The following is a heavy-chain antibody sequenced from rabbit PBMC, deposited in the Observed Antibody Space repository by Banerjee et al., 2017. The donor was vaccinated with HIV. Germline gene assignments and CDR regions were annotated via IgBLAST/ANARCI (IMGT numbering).Heavy chain of an antibody. CDR1: GFDFSSYYM. D-gene: IGHD5-1*01. Sequence: QEQLEESGGDLVKPEGSLTLTCTASGFDFSSYYMSWVRQAPGKGLEWIGIIYAVSSDRTYYASWAKGRFTISKTSSTTVTLQMTSLTAADTATYFCARRSDGSYGFDPWGPGTLVTIS. V-gene: IGHV1S45*01. CDR2: IYAVSSDRT. J-gene: IGHJ2*01. CDR3: ARRSDGSYGFDP.